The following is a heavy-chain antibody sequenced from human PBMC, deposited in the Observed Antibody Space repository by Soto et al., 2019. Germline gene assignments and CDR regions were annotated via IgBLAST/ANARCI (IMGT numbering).Heavy chain of an antibody. J-gene: IGHJ6*02. CDR1: GFTFSSYG. CDR2: ISYDGSNK. CDR3: AKDLARPPVPHYYYYGMDV. D-gene: IGHD6-6*01. V-gene: IGHV3-30*18. Sequence: GGSLRLSCAASGFTFSSYGMHWVRQAPGKGLEWVAVISYDGSNKYYADSVKGRFTISRDNSKNTLYLQMNSLRAEDTAVYYCAKDLARPPVPHYYYYGMDVWGQGTTVTVSS.